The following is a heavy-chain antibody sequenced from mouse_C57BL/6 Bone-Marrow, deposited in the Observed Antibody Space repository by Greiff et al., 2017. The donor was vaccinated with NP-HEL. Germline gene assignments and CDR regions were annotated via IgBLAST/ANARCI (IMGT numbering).Heavy chain of an antibody. Sequence: VQLQQSGPELVKPGASVKMSCKASGYTFTDYNMHWVKQSHGKSLEWIGYINPNNGGTSYNQQFKGKATLTVNKSSSTAYMGRRSLTSEDAAVYYGARDYYGSRPCWYFDVWGTGTTVTVSS. CDR1: GYTFTDYN. J-gene: IGHJ1*03. CDR2: INPNNGGT. V-gene: IGHV1-22*01. D-gene: IGHD1-1*01. CDR3: ARDYYGSRPCWYFDV.